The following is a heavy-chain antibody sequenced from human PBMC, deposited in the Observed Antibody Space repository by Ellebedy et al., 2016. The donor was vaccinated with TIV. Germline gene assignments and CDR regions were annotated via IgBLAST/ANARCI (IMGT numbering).Heavy chain of an antibody. V-gene: IGHV3-21*01. CDR1: GFTFSSYS. CDR3: VSARVVDNDY. CDR2: ITGSSSYT. D-gene: IGHD2-15*01. J-gene: IGHJ4*02. Sequence: GGSLRLXXAASGFTFSSYSMNWFRQAPGQGPEWVSPITGSSSYTYYADSVKGRFTISRDNAKNSLYLQMNSLRAEDTAVYYCVSARVVDNDYWGQGTLVTVSS.